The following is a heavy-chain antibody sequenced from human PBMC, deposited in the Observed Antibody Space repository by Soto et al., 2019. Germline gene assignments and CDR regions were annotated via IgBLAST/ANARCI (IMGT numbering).Heavy chain of an antibody. CDR2: IIPIFGTA. Sequence: QVQLVQSGAEVKKPGSSVKVSCKASGGTFSSYAISWVRQAPGQGLEWMGGIIPIFGTANYAQKFQGRVTITADESTSTAYMELSSLRSEDTAVYYCARTPEGIAAEGIAVNWFDPWGQGTLVTVSS. CDR1: GGTFSSYA. V-gene: IGHV1-69*01. J-gene: IGHJ5*02. D-gene: IGHD6-13*01. CDR3: ARTPEGIAAEGIAVNWFDP.